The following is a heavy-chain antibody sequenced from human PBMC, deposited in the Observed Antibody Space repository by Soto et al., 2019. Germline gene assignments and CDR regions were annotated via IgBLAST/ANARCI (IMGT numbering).Heavy chain of an antibody. J-gene: IGHJ4*02. CDR3: ARAATANFAY. CDR2: FIAMLGTP. V-gene: IGHV1-69*13. D-gene: IGHD5-12*01. Sequence: SVKVSCKASGGTFGSQGIAWVRQAPGQGLEWMGGFIAMLGTPTYAKKVQGRATISADESLTSSYLELRSLRSEDTGVYFCARAATANFAYWVQGTVVTVST. CDR1: GGTFGSQG.